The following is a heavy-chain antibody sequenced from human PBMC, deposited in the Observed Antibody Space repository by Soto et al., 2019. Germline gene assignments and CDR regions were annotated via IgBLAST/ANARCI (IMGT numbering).Heavy chain of an antibody. CDR1: GITFSGYW. V-gene: IGHV3-74*01. CDR2: VDSDGSGT. Sequence: EVQLVESGGGSVQPGGSLRLSCVASGITFSGYWMHWVRQVPGKALVWVARVDSDGSGTSYADSVKGRFTISRDNPKNTPYLQMNSLRVKDTAGYNCATVFEHWGQGLQGSVPS. CDR3: ATVFEH. J-gene: IGHJ4*02.